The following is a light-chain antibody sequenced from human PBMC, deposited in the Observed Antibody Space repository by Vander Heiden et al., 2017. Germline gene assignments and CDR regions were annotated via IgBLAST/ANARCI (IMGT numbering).Light chain of an antibody. Sequence: QSGLTQQPSASGTPGQRVTISCSGTRTNIGGNFVYWYQQLPETAPKVLIFKNNQRPSGVPDRFSGSKSGTSASLAISGLRSEDEADYYCATWDESLSAVVFGGGTKLTVL. CDR3: ATWDESLSAVV. V-gene: IGLV1-47*01. J-gene: IGLJ2*01. CDR1: RTNIGGNF. CDR2: KNN.